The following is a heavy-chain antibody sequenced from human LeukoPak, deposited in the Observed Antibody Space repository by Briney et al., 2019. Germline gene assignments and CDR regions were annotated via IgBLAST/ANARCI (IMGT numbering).Heavy chain of an antibody. CDR3: ARGRGDYDFWTGQGNWFDP. Sequence: GESLKISCRVSANSFHNYWIGWVRQMPGKGLEWMGIIYPDDSDTKYSPSFEGQVTISVDKSINTAYLHWSSLKASDTAMYYCARGRGDYDFWTGQGNWFDPWGQGTLVTASS. CDR1: ANSFHNYW. CDR2: IYPDDSDT. D-gene: IGHD3-3*01. V-gene: IGHV5-51*01. J-gene: IGHJ5*02.